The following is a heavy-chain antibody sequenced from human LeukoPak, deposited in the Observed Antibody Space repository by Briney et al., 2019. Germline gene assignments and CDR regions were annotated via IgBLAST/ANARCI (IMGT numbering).Heavy chain of an antibody. V-gene: IGHV1-2*02. CDR3: ARGQLWLPVDY. D-gene: IGHD5-18*01. Sequence: ASVKVSCKASGYTFTGYYMHWGRRAPGQGLGWMGGFNPNSGCTNYAQKFQGRVTMTRDTSISTAYMELSRLRSDDTAVYYCARGQLWLPVDYWGQGTLVSVSS. CDR2: FNPNSGCT. CDR1: GYTFTGYY. J-gene: IGHJ4*02.